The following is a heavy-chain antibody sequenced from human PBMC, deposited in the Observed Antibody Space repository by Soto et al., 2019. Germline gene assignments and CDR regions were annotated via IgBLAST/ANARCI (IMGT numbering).Heavy chain of an antibody. Sequence: PSETLSLTCTVSGGSISSGGYYWSWIRQHPGKGLEWIGYIYYSGSTYYNPSLKSRVTISVDTSKNQFSLKLSSVTAADTAVYYCARGRRVTMIAPGRDAFDVWGQGTMVTVSS. J-gene: IGHJ3*01. V-gene: IGHV4-31*03. CDR1: GGSISSGGYY. D-gene: IGHD3-22*01. CDR3: ARGRRVTMIAPGRDAFDV. CDR2: IYYSGST.